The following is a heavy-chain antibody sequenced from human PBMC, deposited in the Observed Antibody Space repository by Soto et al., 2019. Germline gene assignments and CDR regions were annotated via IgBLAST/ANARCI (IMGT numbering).Heavy chain of an antibody. J-gene: IGHJ5*02. V-gene: IGHV3-30*04. CDR2: IYYDGNSK. CDR3: AREKTGLYGWFDP. D-gene: IGHD6-19*01. CDR1: GFTFSSYA. Sequence: QVQLVESGGGVVQPGRSLRLSCAASGFTFSSYAMHWVRQAPGKGLEWLSVIYYDGNSKYYADSVKGRFTISRDNSKNTLSLQMNSLRGEDTAVYYCAREKTGLYGWFDPWGQGTLATVSS.